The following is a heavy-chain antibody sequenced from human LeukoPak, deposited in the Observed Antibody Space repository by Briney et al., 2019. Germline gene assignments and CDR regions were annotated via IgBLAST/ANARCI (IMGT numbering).Heavy chain of an antibody. D-gene: IGHD3-16*01. V-gene: IGHV4-59*01. CDR3: ARGLGPKRVTWFDP. Sequence: SETLSLTCTVSGGSISSYYWSWIRQPPGKGLEWIGYIYYSGSTNYNPSLKSRVTISVDTSKNQFSLKLSSVTAADTAVYYCARGLGPKRVTWFDPWGQGTLVTVSS. CDR1: GGSISSYY. CDR2: IYYSGST. J-gene: IGHJ5*02.